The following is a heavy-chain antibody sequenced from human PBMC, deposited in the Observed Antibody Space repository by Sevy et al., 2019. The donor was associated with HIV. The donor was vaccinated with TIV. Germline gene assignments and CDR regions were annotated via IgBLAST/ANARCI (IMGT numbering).Heavy chain of an antibody. D-gene: IGHD3-22*01. CDR3: ATTKDYYESSGYPFDY. CDR1: KYTLTEWA. Sequence: ASVKVSCKVSKYTLTEWAIHWVRQAPGKGLEWVATFDPEDDEKIYAQKFQGRVTLTADGSTDTAYMELSSLRSDDTAVYYCATTKDYYESSGYPFDYWGQGTLVTVSS. CDR2: FDPEDDEK. V-gene: IGHV1-24*01. J-gene: IGHJ4*02.